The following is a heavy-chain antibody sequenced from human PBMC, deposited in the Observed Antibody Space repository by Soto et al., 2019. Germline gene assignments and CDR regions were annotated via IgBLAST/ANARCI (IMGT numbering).Heavy chain of an antibody. CDR2: IYYSGST. D-gene: IGHD3-22*01. V-gene: IGHV4-31*03. CDR1: GGSISSGGYY. Sequence: PSETLSLTCTVSGGSISSGGYYWSWIRQHPGKGLEWIGYIYYSGSTYYNPSLKSRVTISVDTSKNQFSLKLSSVTAADTAVYYCAREVNYYDSSGSLYYYYGMDVWGQGTTVTVPS. J-gene: IGHJ6*02. CDR3: AREVNYYDSSGSLYYYYGMDV.